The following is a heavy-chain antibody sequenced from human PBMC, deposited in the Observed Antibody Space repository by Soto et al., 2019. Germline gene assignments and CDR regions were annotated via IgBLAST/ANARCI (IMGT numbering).Heavy chain of an antibody. CDR1: GFSLSTSGVG. CDR3: AHRSYYYDSSGYPDDAFDI. D-gene: IGHD3-22*01. J-gene: IGHJ3*02. CDR2: IYWDDDK. Sequence: QITLKESGPTLVKPTQTLTLTCTFSGFSLSTSGVGVGWIRQPPGKALEWLALIYWDDDKRYSPSLKSRLTITKATSKNQVVLTMTNMDPVDTATYYCAHRSYYYDSSGYPDDAFDIWGQGTMVTVSS. V-gene: IGHV2-5*02.